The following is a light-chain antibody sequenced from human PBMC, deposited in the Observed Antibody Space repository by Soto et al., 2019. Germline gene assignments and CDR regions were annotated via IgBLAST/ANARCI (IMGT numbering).Light chain of an antibody. CDR3: QQQGT. Sequence: EIVLTQSPGTLSLSPGERATLSCRASRSLSSSYVVWYQQQPGQAPRLLIYAASRSATGIPDRFSGSGSAKEYTLTISRLEPEDFAVYYCQQQGTFGQGTKLEIK. CDR1: RSLSSSY. V-gene: IGKV3-20*01. J-gene: IGKJ2*01. CDR2: AAS.